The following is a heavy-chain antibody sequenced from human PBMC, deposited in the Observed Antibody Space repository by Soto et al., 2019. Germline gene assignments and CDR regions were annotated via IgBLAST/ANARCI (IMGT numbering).Heavy chain of an antibody. CDR1: GGTIRSSSYH. CDR2: IYYDEST. J-gene: IGHJ4*02. D-gene: IGHD6-13*01. CDR3: ARDIELGSSWYQFDY. Sequence: PLQTQSLTCTVSGGTIRSSSYHRGWISQPPGKGLVWIGSIYYDESTDYNPSLKTRITINPDTSKDQFSLQLNSVTPEDTAVYYFARDIELGSSWYQFDYWGQGTLVTVSS. V-gene: IGHV4-39*02.